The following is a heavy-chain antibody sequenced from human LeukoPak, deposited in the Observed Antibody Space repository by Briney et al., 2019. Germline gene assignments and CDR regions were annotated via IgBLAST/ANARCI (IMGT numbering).Heavy chain of an antibody. CDR3: ARGTKTYYDSSGPTDY. D-gene: IGHD3-22*01. Sequence: ASVKVSCKASGYTFTDYYMHWVRQAPGQGLEWMGWINPNSGGTNYAQKFQGRVTMTRDTSISTAYMELSSLRSEDTAVYYCARGTKTYYDSSGPTDYWGQGTLVTVSS. J-gene: IGHJ4*02. V-gene: IGHV1-2*02. CDR1: GYTFTDYY. CDR2: INPNSGGT.